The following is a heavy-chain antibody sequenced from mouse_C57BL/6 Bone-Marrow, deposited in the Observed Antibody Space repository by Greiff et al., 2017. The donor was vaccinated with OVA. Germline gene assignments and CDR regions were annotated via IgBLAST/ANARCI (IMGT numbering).Heavy chain of an antibody. CDR3: TTSPYYYGSSYWYFDV. CDR1: GFNIKDDY. CDR2: IDPENGDT. J-gene: IGHJ1*03. V-gene: IGHV14-4*01. Sequence: EVKVVESGAELVRPGASVKLSCTASGFNIKDDYMHWVKQRPEQGLEWIGWIDPENGDTEYASKFQGKATITADTSSNTAYLQLSSLTSEDTAVYYCTTSPYYYGSSYWYFDVWGTGTTVTVSS. D-gene: IGHD1-1*01.